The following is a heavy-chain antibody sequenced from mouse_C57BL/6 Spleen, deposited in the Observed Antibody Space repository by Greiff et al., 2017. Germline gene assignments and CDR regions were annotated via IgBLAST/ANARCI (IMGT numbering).Heavy chain of an antibody. V-gene: IGHV3-6*01. J-gene: IGHJ4*01. CDR2: ISYDGSN. D-gene: IGHD3-2*02. Sequence: EVQLQESGPGLVKPSQSLSLTCSVTGYSITSGYYWNWIRQFPGNKLEWMGYISYDGSNNYNPSLKNRSSITRDTSKNQFFLKLNSVTTEDTATYYCALDSSDYAMDDWGQGTSVNVAS. CDR1: GYSITSGYY. CDR3: ALDSSDYAMDD.